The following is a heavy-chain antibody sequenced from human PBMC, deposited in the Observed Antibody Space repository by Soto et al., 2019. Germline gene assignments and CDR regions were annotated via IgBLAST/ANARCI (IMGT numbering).Heavy chain of an antibody. Sequence: SETLSLTCAVSSGSISSSNWWSWVRQPPGKGLEWIGEIYHSGSTNYNPSLKSRVTISVDKSKNQFSLYLQMNSLKTEDTAVYYCTTDHWGYSSMEGYWGQGTLVTVSS. CDR1: SGSISSSNW. V-gene: IGHV4-4*02. CDR2: IYHSGST. CDR3: TTDHWGYSSMEGY. J-gene: IGHJ4*02. D-gene: IGHD6-13*01.